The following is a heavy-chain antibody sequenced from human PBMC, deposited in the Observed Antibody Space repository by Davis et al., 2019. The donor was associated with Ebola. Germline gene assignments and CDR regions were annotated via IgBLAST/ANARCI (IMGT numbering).Heavy chain of an antibody. D-gene: IGHD6-19*01. CDR2: ISGSGGST. J-gene: IGHJ4*02. CDR3: AKGGYSSGRLDY. Sequence: GESPKISCAASGFTFSSYAMSWVRQAPGKGLEWVSAISGSGGSTYYADSVKGRFTISRDNSKNTLYLQMNSLRAEDTAVYYCAKGGYSSGRLDYWGQGTLVTVSS. CDR1: GFTFSSYA. V-gene: IGHV3-23*01.